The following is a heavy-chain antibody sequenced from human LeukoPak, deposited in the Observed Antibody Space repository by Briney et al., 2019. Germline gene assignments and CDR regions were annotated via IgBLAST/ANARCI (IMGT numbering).Heavy chain of an antibody. V-gene: IGHV1-18*01. Sequence: GASVKVSCKASGYTFTSYGISWVRQAPGQGLEWMGWISAYNGNTNYAQKLQGRVTMTTDTSTSTAYMELRSLRSDDTAVYYCAAHCSGGSCYPNWFDPWGQGTLVTVSS. J-gene: IGHJ5*02. CDR3: AAHCSGGSCYPNWFDP. D-gene: IGHD2-15*01. CDR1: GYTFTSYG. CDR2: ISAYNGNT.